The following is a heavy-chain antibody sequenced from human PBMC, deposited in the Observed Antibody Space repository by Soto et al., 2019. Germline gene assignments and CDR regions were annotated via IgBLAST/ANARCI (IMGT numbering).Heavy chain of an antibody. D-gene: IGHD3-22*01. CDR1: GGTFSSYA. CDR3: AGVFTEQNSSGYYFAFDI. V-gene: IGHV1-69*13. CDR2: IIPIFGTA. Sequence: ASVKVSCKASGGTFSSYAISWVRQAPGQGLEWMGGIIPIFGTANYAQKFQGRVTITADESTSTAYMELSSLRSEDTAVYDGAGVFTEQNSSGYYFAFDIWGQGTMVTVSS. J-gene: IGHJ3*02.